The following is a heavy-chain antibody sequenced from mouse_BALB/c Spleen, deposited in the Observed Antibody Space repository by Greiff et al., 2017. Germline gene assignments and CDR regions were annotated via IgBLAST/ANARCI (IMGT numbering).Heavy chain of an antibody. J-gene: IGHJ3*01. CDR3: ARDDYDDGAWFAY. CDR2: IWAGGST. Sequence: VQGVESGPGLVAPSQSLSITCTVSGFSLTSYGVHWVRQPPGKGLEWLGVIWAGGSTNYNSALMSRLSISKDNSKSQVFLKMNSLQTDDTAMYYCARDDYDDGAWFAYWGQGTLVTVSA. D-gene: IGHD2-4*01. V-gene: IGHV2-9*02. CDR1: GFSLTSYG.